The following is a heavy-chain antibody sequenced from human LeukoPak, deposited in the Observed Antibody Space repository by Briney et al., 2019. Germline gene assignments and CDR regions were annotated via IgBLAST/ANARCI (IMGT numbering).Heavy chain of an antibody. V-gene: IGHV1-69*04. D-gene: IGHD3-10*01. J-gene: IGHJ4*02. Sequence: SVKVSCKASGGTFSSYAISWVRQAPGQGLEWMGRIIPILGIANYAQKFQGRVTITTDESTSTAYMELSSLRSEDTAVYYCARALSSGLQFDYWGQGTLVTVTS. CDR1: GGTFSSYA. CDR2: IIPILGIA. CDR3: ARALSSGLQFDY.